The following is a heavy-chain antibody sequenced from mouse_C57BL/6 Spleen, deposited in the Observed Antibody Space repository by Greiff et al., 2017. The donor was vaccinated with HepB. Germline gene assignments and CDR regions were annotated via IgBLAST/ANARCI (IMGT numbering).Heavy chain of an antibody. D-gene: IGHD2-5*01. CDR1: GYTFTSYT. J-gene: IGHJ4*01. CDR3: ARSYRNYEGDAMDY. CDR2: INPSSGYT. Sequence: QVQLQQSGAELARPGASVKMSCKASGYTFTSYTMHWVKQRPGQGLEWIGYINPSSGYTKYNQKFKDKATLTADKSSSTAYMQLSSLTSEDSAVYYWARSYRNYEGDAMDYWGQGTSVTVSS. V-gene: IGHV1-4*01.